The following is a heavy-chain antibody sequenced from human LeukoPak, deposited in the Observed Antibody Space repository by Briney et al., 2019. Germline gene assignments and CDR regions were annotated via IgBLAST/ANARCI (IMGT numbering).Heavy chain of an antibody. CDR1: GYTFTSYD. V-gene: IGHV1-69*06. J-gene: IGHJ4*02. D-gene: IGHD3-22*01. CDR3: ARGVRGYYDSSGYYYDY. Sequence: SVQVSCKASGYTFTSYDINWVRPAPGQGLAWVGGINPIFCTGNYAEKLQDRVTLTADKSTSTAYMELSSLRSEDTAVYYCARGVRGYYDSSGYYYDYWGQGTLVTVSS. CDR2: INPIFCTG.